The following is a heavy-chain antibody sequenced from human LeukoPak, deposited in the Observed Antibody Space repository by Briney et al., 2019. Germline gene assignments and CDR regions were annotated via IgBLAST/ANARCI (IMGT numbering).Heavy chain of an antibody. J-gene: IGHJ3*02. Sequence: PSETLSLTCAVYGGSLSGYYWSWIRQPPGKGLEWIGEMNHSGDTHYNPSLKSRVTISVDTSKNQFSLKLTSVTAADTAVYYCASAMIGVPDDAFDIWGQGTMVTVSS. D-gene: IGHD3-22*01. V-gene: IGHV4-34*01. CDR3: ASAMIGVPDDAFDI. CDR1: GGSLSGYY. CDR2: MNHSGDT.